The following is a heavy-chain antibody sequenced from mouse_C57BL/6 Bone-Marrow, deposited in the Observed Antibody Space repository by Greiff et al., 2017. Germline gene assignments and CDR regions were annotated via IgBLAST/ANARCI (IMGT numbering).Heavy chain of an antibody. D-gene: IGHD2-5*01. Sequence: QVQLQQSGAELAKPGASVKLSCKASGYTFTSYWMHWVKQRPGQGLEWIGYINPSSGYTKYNQKCKDKATLTADKSSSTAYMQLSSLTYEDSAVYYCATYYSNYDAMDYWGQGTSVTVSS. CDR2: INPSSGYT. CDR3: ATYYSNYDAMDY. J-gene: IGHJ4*01. V-gene: IGHV1-7*01. CDR1: GYTFTSYW.